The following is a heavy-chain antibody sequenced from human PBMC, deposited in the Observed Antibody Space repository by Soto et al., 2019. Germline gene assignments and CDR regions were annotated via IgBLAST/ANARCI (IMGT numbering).Heavy chain of an antibody. D-gene: IGHD3-16*01. Sequence: ASVKVSCKASGYTFTSYYMHWVRQAPGQGLEWMGIINPSGGSTSYAQKFQGRVTMTRDTSTSTVYMELSSLRSEDTAVYYCARPKPSYGGASVERLWTNYYYYGMDVWGQGTTVTVSS. CDR3: ARPKPSYGGASVERLWTNYYYYGMDV. J-gene: IGHJ6*02. V-gene: IGHV1-46*01. CDR2: INPSGGST. CDR1: GYTFTSYY.